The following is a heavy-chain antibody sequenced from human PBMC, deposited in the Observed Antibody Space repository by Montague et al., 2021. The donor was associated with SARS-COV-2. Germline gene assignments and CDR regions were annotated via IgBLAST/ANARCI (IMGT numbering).Heavy chain of an antibody. D-gene: IGHD5/OR15-5a*01. CDR1: GGSFSDYY. CDR2: TSYGGST. Sequence: SETLSLTCAVYGGSFSDYYWSWIRQSPGKGLEWIGETSYGGSTNSNPSLKSRVTISIDTSKNQFSLKLTSVTAADTAVYYCARARGFSVGENFDCWGQGTLVTVSS. CDR3: ARARGFSVGENFDC. J-gene: IGHJ4*02. V-gene: IGHV4-34*01.